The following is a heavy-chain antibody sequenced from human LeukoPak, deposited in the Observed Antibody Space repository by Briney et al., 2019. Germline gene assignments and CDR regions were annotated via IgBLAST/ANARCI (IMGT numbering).Heavy chain of an antibody. CDR2: ISVYQGST. Sequence: ASVKVSCKASGYTFTNYGITWVRQAPGQGLEWMGWISVYQGSTKYAQNFQGRGTMTIDTSTSTAYMDVRSLRSCDTAIYFCARRDLGTITAGPFNSWGQGTLVAVSS. CDR1: GYTFTNYG. V-gene: IGHV1-18*01. CDR3: ARRDLGTITAGPFNS. J-gene: IGHJ5*02. D-gene: IGHD5-24*01.